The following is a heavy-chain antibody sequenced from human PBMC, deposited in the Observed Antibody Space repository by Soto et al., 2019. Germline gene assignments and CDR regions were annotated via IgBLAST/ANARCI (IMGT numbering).Heavy chain of an antibody. V-gene: IGHV1-18*01. Sequence: ASVKVSCKASGYTFTSTGISCVRQAPGPGLEWMGWISAYNGNTNYAQKLQGRVTMTTDTSTSTAYMELRSLRSDDTAVYYCARDMSPFYITIFGVVTIASMDFWGQGTTVTVSS. D-gene: IGHD3-3*01. J-gene: IGHJ6*02. CDR2: ISAYNGNT. CDR1: GYTFTSTG. CDR3: ARDMSPFYITIFGVVTIASMDF.